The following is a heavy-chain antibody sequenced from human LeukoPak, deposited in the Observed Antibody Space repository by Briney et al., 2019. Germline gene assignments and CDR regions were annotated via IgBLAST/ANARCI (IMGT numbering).Heavy chain of an antibody. D-gene: IGHD2-15*01. V-gene: IGHV3-11*04. CDR2: ISSSGSTI. CDR1: GLTFSDYY. J-gene: IGHJ3*02. Sequence: GGSLRLSCAASGLTFSDYYMNWIRQAPGKGLEWVSYISSSGSTIYYADSVKGRFTISRDNAKNSLYLQMNSLRAEDTAVYFCARDDPSAATTFDIWGQGTMVTVSS. CDR3: ARDDPSAATTFDI.